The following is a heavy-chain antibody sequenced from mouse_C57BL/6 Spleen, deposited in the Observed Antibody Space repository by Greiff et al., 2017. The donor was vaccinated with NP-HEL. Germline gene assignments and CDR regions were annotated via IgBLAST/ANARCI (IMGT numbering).Heavy chain of an antibody. CDR1: GYSITSGYY. J-gene: IGHJ4*01. CDR2: ISYDGSN. D-gene: IGHD2-14*01. Sequence: VQLKESGPGLVKPSQSLSLTCSVTGYSITSGYYWNWIRQFPGNKLEWMGYISYDGSNNYNPSLKNRISITRDTSKNQFFLKLNSVTTEDTATYYCARGGGTSYAMDYWGQGTSVTVSS. CDR3: ARGGGTSYAMDY. V-gene: IGHV3-6*01.